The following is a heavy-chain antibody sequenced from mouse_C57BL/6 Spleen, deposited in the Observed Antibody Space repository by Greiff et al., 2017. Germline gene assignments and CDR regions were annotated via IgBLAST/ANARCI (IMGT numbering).Heavy chain of an antibody. V-gene: IGHV1-39*01. D-gene: IGHD2-5*01. CDR3: ARSIAYYSNGIFAY. Sequence: VQLKESGPELVKPGASVKISCKASGYSFTDYNMNWVKQSNGKSLEWIGVINPNYGTTSYNQKFKGKATLTVDQSSSTAYMQLNSLTSEDSAVYYCARSIAYYSNGIFAYWGQGTLVTVSA. CDR2: INPNYGTT. CDR1: GYSFTDYN. J-gene: IGHJ3*01.